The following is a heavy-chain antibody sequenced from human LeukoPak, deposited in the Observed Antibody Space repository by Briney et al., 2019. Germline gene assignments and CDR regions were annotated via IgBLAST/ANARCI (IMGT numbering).Heavy chain of an antibody. D-gene: IGHD1-14*01. CDR2: SNHSGST. CDR3: SVNPPLFTLFEDS. Sequence: PSETLSLTCAVSGASFSGYYCNWIRQPPRKGLEWIGESNHSGSTNYNPSPNSQIPISVAPSKNQFSLKLTSVTAAATATSYCSVNPPLFTLFEDSWGQGNLVTVSS. V-gene: IGHV4-34*01. J-gene: IGHJ4*02. CDR1: GASFSGYY.